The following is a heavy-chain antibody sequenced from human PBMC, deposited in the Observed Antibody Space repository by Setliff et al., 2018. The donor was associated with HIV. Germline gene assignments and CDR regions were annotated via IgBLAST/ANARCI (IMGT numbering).Heavy chain of an antibody. D-gene: IGHD3-10*01. CDR2: ISSSSTFI. V-gene: IGHV3-21*01. Sequence: GGSLRLSCAASGFTFGSYSMNWVRQAPGKGLEWISSISSSSTFIHYANSVSGRFTISRDSAKNSLYLQMNSLRAEDTAAYYCVRDYGSGTNFFYSMDVWGKGTTVTVSS. J-gene: IGHJ6*03. CDR3: VRDYGSGTNFFYSMDV. CDR1: GFTFGSYS.